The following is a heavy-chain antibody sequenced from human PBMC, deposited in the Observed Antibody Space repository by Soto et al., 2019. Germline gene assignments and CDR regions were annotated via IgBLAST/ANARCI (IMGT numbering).Heavy chain of an antibody. CDR1: GFIFGDHA. V-gene: IGHV3-23*01. CDR3: AKKKADIVVVVAVAHDH. J-gene: IGHJ4*02. Sequence: EVQLLESGGGLVQPGGSLRLSCAASGFIFGDHAMSWVRQAPGRGLEWVSDISASGGATHYADSVRGRFTTSRDNSKNTVYLQMNTLRAEDTAIYYCAKKKADIVVVVAVAHDHWGQGTLVTVSS. D-gene: IGHD2-15*01. CDR2: ISASGGAT.